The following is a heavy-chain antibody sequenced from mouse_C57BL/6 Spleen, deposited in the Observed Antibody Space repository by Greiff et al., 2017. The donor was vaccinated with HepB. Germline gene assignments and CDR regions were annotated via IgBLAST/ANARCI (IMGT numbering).Heavy chain of an antibody. Sequence: EVHLVESGEGLVKPGGSLKLSCAASGFTFSSYAMSWVRQTPEKRLEWVAYISSGGDYIYYADTVKGRFTISRDNARNTLYLQMSSLKSEDTAMYYCTRGEGDGYYVYWGQGTTLTVSS. V-gene: IGHV5-9-1*02. CDR3: TRGEGDGYYVY. CDR1: GFTFSSYA. J-gene: IGHJ2*01. D-gene: IGHD2-3*01. CDR2: ISSGGDYI.